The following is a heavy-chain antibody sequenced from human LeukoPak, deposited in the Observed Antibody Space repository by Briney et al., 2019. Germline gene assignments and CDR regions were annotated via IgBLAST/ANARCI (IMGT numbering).Heavy chain of an antibody. CDR2: FSAYNGNT. J-gene: IGHJ6*04. V-gene: IGHV1-18*04. CDR3: ARDRWQQLGPDYGMDV. D-gene: IGHD6-13*01. Sequence: APVKLFCKASGSIFPSYGISLVRQARGQGLEWMGCFSAYNGNTNYAQKLQGRVTMTTDTSTSTAYMELRSLRSDDTAVYYCARDRWQQLGPDYGMDVWGKGTTVTVSS. CDR1: GSIFPSYG.